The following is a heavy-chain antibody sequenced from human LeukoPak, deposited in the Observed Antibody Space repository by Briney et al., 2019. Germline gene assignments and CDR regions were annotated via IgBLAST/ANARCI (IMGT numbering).Heavy chain of an antibody. D-gene: IGHD3-22*01. Sequence: SETLSLTCTVSGGSISSYYWSWIRQPAGKGLEWIGRIYTSGSTNYNPSLKSRVTISVDTSKNQFSLKLSSVTAADTAVYYCARDYYDSSGYYPDYWGQGTLVTVSS. CDR1: GGSISSYY. V-gene: IGHV4-4*07. J-gene: IGHJ4*02. CDR2: IYTSGST. CDR3: ARDYYDSSGYYPDY.